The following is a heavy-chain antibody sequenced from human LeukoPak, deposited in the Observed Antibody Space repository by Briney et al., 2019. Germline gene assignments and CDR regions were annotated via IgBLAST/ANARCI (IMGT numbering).Heavy chain of an antibody. D-gene: IGHD2-2*01. CDR1: GGSFSGYY. Sequence: SETLSLTCAVYGGSFSGYYWSWIRQPPGKGLEWIGEINHSGSTNYNPSLKSRVTISVDTSKNQFSLKLRSVTAADTAVYYCAAQLLFFDYWGQGTLVTVSS. V-gene: IGHV4-34*01. J-gene: IGHJ4*02. CDR3: AAQLLFFDY. CDR2: INHSGST.